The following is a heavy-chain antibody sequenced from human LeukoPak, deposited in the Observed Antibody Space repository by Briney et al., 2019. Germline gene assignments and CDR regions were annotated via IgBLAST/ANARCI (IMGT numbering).Heavy chain of an antibody. CDR2: INPNSGGT. CDR1: GYTFTSYG. CDR3: ATQAVKAQITIFGVGHLGFFDY. Sequence: GASVKVSCKASGYTFTSYGISWVRQAPGQGLEWMGWINPNSGGTNYAQKFQGRVTMTRDTSISTAYMELSRLRSDDTAVYYCATQAVKAQITIFGVGHLGFFDYWGQGTLVTVSS. V-gene: IGHV1-2*02. J-gene: IGHJ4*02. D-gene: IGHD3-3*01.